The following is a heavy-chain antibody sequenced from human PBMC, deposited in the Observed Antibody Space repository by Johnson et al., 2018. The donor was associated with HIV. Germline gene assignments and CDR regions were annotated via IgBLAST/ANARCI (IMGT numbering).Heavy chain of an antibody. CDR3: GRDQGSGWPTNAFDS. D-gene: IGHD6-19*01. V-gene: IGHV3-30*03. J-gene: IGHJ3*02. CDR2: ISYDGSNK. Sequence: QVQLVESGGGLVKPGGSLRLSCAASGFTFSDYYMSWIRQAPGKGLEWVAVISYDGSNKYYADSVKGRFTISSDNSKNTLYLQMNGLSDEDTADYYCGRDQGSGWPTNAFDSWGRGTRVTVSS. CDR1: GFTFSDYY.